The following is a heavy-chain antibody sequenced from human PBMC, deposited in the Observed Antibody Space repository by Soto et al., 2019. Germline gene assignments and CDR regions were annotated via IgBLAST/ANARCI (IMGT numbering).Heavy chain of an antibody. D-gene: IGHD6-25*01. CDR1: GGTFSSYG. CDR3: GRLAARRIDY. J-gene: IGHJ4*02. CDR2: ITPRFGIA. Sequence: QVQLVQSGPEVKKPGSTVTVSCTAPGGTFSSYGISWVRQAPGHGREWMGGITPRFGIADYAQKFQGRVTITADESTNPANMELSSLRSGDPAVYFCGRLAARRIDYWGQGTLVTVSS. V-gene: IGHV1-69*01.